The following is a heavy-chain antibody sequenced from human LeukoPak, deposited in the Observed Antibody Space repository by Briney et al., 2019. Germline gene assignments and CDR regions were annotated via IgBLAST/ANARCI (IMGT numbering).Heavy chain of an antibody. J-gene: IGHJ4*02. CDR2: IYYSGST. D-gene: IGHD6-13*01. V-gene: IGHV4-39*01. CDR3: ARRIAAAGTDFDY. Sequence: WVRQAPGKGLEWIGSIYYSGSTYYNPSLKSRVTISVDTSKNQFSLKLSSVTAADTAVYYCARRIAAAGTDFDYWGQGTLVTVSS.